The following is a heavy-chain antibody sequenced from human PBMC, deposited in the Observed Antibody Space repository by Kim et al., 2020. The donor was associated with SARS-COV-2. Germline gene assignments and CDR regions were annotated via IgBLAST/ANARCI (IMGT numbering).Heavy chain of an antibody. J-gene: IGHJ4*02. CDR3: ARVGGGVNTVAGIYYFDY. CDR1: GGSISSSSYY. Sequence: SETLSLTCTVSGGSISSSSYYWGWIRQPPGKGLEWIGSIYYSGSTYYNPSLKSRVTISVDTSKNQFSLKLSSVTAADTAVYYCARVGGGVNTVAGIYYFDYWGQGTLVTVSS. D-gene: IGHD6-19*01. V-gene: IGHV4-39*07. CDR2: IYYSGST.